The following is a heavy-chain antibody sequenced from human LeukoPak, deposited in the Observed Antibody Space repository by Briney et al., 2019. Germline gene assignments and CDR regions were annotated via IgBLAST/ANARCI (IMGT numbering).Heavy chain of an antibody. D-gene: IGHD1-7*01. CDR3: ATTNWDYRNWFDP. V-gene: IGHV1-2*02. CDR1: GYTFTGYY. Sequence: GASVKVSRMASGYTFTGYYMHWVRPAPGQGLEWMGWINPNSGGTNYAQKFQGRVTMTRDTSISTAYMELSRLRSDDTAVYYCATTNWDYRNWFDPWGQGTLVTVSS. J-gene: IGHJ5*02. CDR2: INPNSGGT.